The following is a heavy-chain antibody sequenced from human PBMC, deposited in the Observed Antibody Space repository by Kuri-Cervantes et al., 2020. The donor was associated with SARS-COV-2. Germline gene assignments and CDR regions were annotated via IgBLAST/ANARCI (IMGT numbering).Heavy chain of an antibody. Sequence: GGSLRLSCAASGFTFSSYAMSWVRQAPGKGLEWVSAISGSGGSTNYADSVKGRFTISRDNAKNSLYLQMNSLRAEDTAVYYCARDRAAAAFLREFDPWGQGTLVTVSS. CDR1: GFTFSSYA. J-gene: IGHJ5*02. V-gene: IGHV3-23*01. CDR2: ISGSGGST. D-gene: IGHD6-13*01. CDR3: ARDRAAAAFLREFDP.